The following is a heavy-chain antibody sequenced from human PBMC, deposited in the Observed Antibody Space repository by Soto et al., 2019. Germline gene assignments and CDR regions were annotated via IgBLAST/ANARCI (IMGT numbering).Heavy chain of an antibody. CDR3: ARELPASYYDSSGYYSAPADY. CDR1: GGTFSSYA. CDR2: IIPIFGTA. J-gene: IGHJ4*02. Sequence: QVQLVQSGAEVKKPGSSVKVSCKASGGTFSSYAISWVRQAPGQGLEWMGGIIPIFGTANYAQKFQGRVTITADKSTSTAYMELSSLRSEDTAVYYCARELPASYYDSSGYYSAPADYWGQGTLVTVSS. D-gene: IGHD3-22*01. V-gene: IGHV1-69*06.